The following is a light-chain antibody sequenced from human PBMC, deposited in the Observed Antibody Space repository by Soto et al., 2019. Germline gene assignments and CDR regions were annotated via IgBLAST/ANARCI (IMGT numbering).Light chain of an antibody. CDR1: QSVSSN. CDR3: QQYGSSGT. V-gene: IGKV3-20*01. Sequence: SVLTQSRATLSLSPVEIATLSCRASQSVSSNLAWYQQKPGQAPRLLIYGASNRATGIPDRFSGSGSGTDFTLTISRLEPEDFAVYYCQQYGSSGTFGQGTKVDIK. J-gene: IGKJ1*01. CDR2: GAS.